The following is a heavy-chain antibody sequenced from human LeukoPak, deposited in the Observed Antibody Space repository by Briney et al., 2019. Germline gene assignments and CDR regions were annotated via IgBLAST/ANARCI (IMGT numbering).Heavy chain of an antibody. CDR2: VSTSGNI. V-gene: IGHV4-4*07. Sequence: PSETLFLTCTVSGGSINSYFLSWIRQPAGKGLEWIGRVSTSGNINYNPSLKSRVTMSVDTSKNQFYLKLSSATAADTAVYFCARGRLEDCSGGSCPGAVWFDPWGQGTLVTVSS. CDR1: GGSINSYF. CDR3: ARGRLEDCSGGSCPGAVWFDP. D-gene: IGHD2-15*01. J-gene: IGHJ5*02.